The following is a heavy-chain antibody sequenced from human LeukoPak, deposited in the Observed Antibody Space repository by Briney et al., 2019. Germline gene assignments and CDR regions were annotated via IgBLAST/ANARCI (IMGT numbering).Heavy chain of an antibody. D-gene: IGHD6-19*01. V-gene: IGHV4-39*01. CDR3: ARQSGYSSGWYGFGNWFDP. CDR2: IYYSGST. J-gene: IGHJ5*02. Sequence: SETLSLTCTVPGGSISSGGYYWSWIRQHPGKGLEWIGYIYYSGSTYYNPSLKSRVTISVDTSKNQFSLKLSSVTAADTAVYYCARQSGYSSGWYGFGNWFDPWGQGTLVTVSS. CDR1: GGSISSGGYY.